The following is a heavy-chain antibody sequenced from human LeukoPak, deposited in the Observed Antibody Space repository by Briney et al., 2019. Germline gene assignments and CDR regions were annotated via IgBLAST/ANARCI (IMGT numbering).Heavy chain of an antibody. V-gene: IGHV1-24*01. Sequence: GASVKVSCKVSGYTLTELSMHWVRQAPGKGLEWMGGFDPEDGETIYAQKFQGRVTMTEDASTDTAYMELSSLRSEDTAVYYCATGPDSSGWFGPLWYWGQGTLVTVSS. CDR2: FDPEDGET. CDR3: ATGPDSSGWFGPLWY. D-gene: IGHD6-19*01. CDR1: GYTLTELS. J-gene: IGHJ4*02.